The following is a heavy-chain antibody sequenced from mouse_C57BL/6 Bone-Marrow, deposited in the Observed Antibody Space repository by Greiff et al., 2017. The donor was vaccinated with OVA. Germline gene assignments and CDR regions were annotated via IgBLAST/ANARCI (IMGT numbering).Heavy chain of an antibody. CDR1: GFTFSDYG. CDR3: AKGPMVDY. J-gene: IGHJ2*01. V-gene: IGHV5-17*01. Sequence: EVKLVESGGGLVKPGGSLKLSCAASGFTFSDYGMHWVRQAPEKGLEWVAYISSGSSTIYYADTVKGRFTISRDNAKNTLFLQMTSRRSEDTAMYYCAKGPMVDYWGQGTTLTVSS. CDR2: ISSGSSTI. D-gene: IGHD6-5*01.